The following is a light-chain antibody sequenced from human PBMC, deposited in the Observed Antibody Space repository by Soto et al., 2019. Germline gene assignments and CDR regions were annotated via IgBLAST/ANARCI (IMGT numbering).Light chain of an antibody. Sequence: EIVLTQSPGTLSLSPGARATLSCRAGQSVSSSYLAWYQQKPGQTPRLLIYGASSRASGIPDRFSGSGSGTDFTLTISKLEPEDFAVYYWQQYGSSPYTCGQGTKREIK. J-gene: IGKJ2*01. V-gene: IGKV3-20*01. CDR2: GAS. CDR3: QQYGSSPYT. CDR1: QSVSSSY.